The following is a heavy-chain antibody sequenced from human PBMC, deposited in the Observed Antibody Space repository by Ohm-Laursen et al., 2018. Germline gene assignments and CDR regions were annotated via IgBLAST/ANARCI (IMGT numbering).Heavy chain of an antibody. V-gene: IGHV4-59*12. Sequence: GTLSLTCTVSSVSISSYYWTWIRQPPGKGLEWIGYIYYSGSTNYSPSLRSRVTISLDTSKNQFSLKLSSVTAADTAVYYCARGFSGWWGRIDYWGQGILVTVSS. D-gene: IGHD6-19*01. CDR2: IYYSGST. CDR1: SVSISSYY. J-gene: IGHJ4*02. CDR3: ARGFSGWWGRIDY.